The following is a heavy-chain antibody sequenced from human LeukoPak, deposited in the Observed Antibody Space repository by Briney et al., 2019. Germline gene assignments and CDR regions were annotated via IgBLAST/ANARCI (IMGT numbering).Heavy chain of an antibody. CDR2: MNPNSGNT. V-gene: IGHV1-8*03. D-gene: IGHD3-9*01. CDR3: ARGVYDILTGPNDAFDI. J-gene: IGHJ3*02. Sequence: GASVKVSCKASGYTFTSYDINWVRQATGQGLEWMGWMNPNSGNTGYAQKFQGRVTITRNTSISTAYMELSSLRSEDTAVYYCARGVYDILTGPNDAFDIWGQGTMVTVSS. CDR1: GYTFTSYD.